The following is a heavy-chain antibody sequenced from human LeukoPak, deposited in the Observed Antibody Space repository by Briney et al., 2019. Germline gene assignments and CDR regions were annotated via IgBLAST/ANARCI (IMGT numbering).Heavy chain of an antibody. CDR1: GYTFASYG. Sequence: ASVKVSCKASGYTFASYGISWVRQAPGQGLEWMGWISAYNGNTNYAQKLQGRVTMTTDTSTSTAYMELRSLRSDDTAVYYCARSGDTAMVLYNWFDPWGQGTLVTVSS. CDR2: ISAYNGNT. V-gene: IGHV1-18*01. D-gene: IGHD5-18*01. J-gene: IGHJ5*02. CDR3: ARSGDTAMVLYNWFDP.